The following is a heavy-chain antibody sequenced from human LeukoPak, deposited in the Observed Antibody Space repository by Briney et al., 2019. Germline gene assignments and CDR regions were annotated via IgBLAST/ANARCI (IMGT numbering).Heavy chain of an antibody. CDR3: ARQGGAIVVAGLGY. Sequence: ASVKVSCKASGYTFTSFTIHWVRQAPGQRLEWMGWINAGNGNTKYSQKFQGRVTITRDTSANTAYMELSSLRSEDTAVYYCARQGGAIVVAGLGYWGQGSLVTVSS. CDR1: GYTFTSFT. J-gene: IGHJ4*02. CDR2: INAGNGNT. V-gene: IGHV1-3*01. D-gene: IGHD6-19*01.